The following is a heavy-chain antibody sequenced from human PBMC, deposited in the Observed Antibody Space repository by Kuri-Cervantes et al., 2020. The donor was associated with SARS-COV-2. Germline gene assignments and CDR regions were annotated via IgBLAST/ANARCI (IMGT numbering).Heavy chain of an antibody. D-gene: IGHD5-18*01. CDR3: ARASRIQLWLYDAFDI. CDR2: IYYSGST. CDR1: GGSISSHY. J-gene: IGHJ3*02. V-gene: IGHV4-59*11. Sequence: GSLRLSCTVSGGSISSHYWSWIRQPLGKGLEWIGYIYYSGSTNYNPSLKSRVTISVDTSKNQFSLKLSSVTAADTAVYYCARASRIQLWLYDAFDIWGQGSMVTVSS.